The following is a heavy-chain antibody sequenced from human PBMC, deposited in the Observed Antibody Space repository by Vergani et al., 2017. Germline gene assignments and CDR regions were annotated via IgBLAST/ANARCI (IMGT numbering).Heavy chain of an antibody. CDR3: AIIAAARDFDI. CDR2: FDPEDGEK. Sequence: QVQLVQSGAEVKKPGASVKVSCKVSGDTLTELSMHWVRQAPGKGLEWMGGFDPEDGEKIYAQKFQGRVTMTKDTYTDTAYMELSSLRSEDTAVYYCAIIAAARDFDIWGQGTMVTVSS. D-gene: IGHD6-13*01. V-gene: IGHV1-24*01. CDR1: GDTLTELS. J-gene: IGHJ3*02.